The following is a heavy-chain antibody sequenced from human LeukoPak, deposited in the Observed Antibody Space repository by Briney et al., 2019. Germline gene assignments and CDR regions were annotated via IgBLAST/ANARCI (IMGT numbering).Heavy chain of an antibody. CDR3: ARDRYGDGFAHFDY. J-gene: IGHJ4*02. CDR2: ITPSGGA. V-gene: IGHV1-2*02. CDR1: GYTFTAYA. Sequence: GASVKVSCTSSGYTFTAYAMHWVRQAPGQGLEWMGWITPSGGANCAQKFQGRVTMTRDTSISTAYMDLSRLTSDDTAVYYCARDRYGDGFAHFDYWGQGTLVTVSS. D-gene: IGHD5-24*01.